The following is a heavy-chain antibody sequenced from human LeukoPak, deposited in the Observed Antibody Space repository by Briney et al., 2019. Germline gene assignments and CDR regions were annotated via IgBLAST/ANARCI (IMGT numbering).Heavy chain of an antibody. J-gene: IGHJ6*04. CDR1: GFIFSSYA. CDR3: ARGYDILTGYSKDYYGMDV. Sequence: GGSLRLSCAASGFIFSSYAMHWVRQAPGKGLEWVAVISYDGSNKYYADSVKGRFTISRDNSKNTLYLQMNSLRAEDTAVYYCARGYDILTGYSKDYYGMDVWGKGTTVTVSS. CDR2: ISYDGSNK. V-gene: IGHV3-30*04. D-gene: IGHD3-9*01.